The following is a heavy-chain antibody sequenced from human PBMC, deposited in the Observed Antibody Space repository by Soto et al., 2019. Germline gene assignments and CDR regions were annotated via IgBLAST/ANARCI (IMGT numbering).Heavy chain of an antibody. CDR3: ARTTGRHLDF. CDR2: IDYSGTA. CDR1: CGSVSVSNVF. J-gene: IGHJ4*02. D-gene: IGHD4-4*01. Sequence: SETLSLTCTVSCGSVSVSNVFWGWVRQPPGKGLEWIGNIDYSGTAYFNPSLGTRVTFPVDTSKNQFSLTLYSVTAADTAVYYCARTTGRHLDFWGQGILVTSPQ. V-gene: IGHV4-39*01.